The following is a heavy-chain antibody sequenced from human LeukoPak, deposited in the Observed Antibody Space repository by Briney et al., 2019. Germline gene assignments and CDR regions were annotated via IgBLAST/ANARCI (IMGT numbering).Heavy chain of an antibody. CDR1: GSTFSGYS. V-gene: IGHV3-23*01. CDR3: VKDRPCDTCMPMDA. Sequence: PGGSLRLSCAASGSTFSGYSMTGVRQAPGKGLERVAGLGRTGEYKYYADSVKGRFTISRDNSKDTVSLQMNSLRAEDSAIYYCVKDRPCDTCMPMDAWGEGTTVTV. J-gene: IGHJ6*02. D-gene: IGHD2-8*01. CDR2: LGRTGEYK.